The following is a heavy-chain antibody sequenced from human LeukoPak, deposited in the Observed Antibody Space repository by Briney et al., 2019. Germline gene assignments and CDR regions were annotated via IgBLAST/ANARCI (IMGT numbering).Heavy chain of an antibody. CDR3: VRLGSSSPFDY. CDR2: IDPGDSDT. CDR1: GYIFTNYR. V-gene: IGHV5-51*01. J-gene: IGHJ4*02. D-gene: IGHD5/OR15-5a*01. Sequence: GESLKISCKGSGYIFTNYRIAWVRQMPGKGLEWMGIIDPGDSDTRYSPSFQGQVTISADKSISTAYLQWSSLKASDTAMYYCVRLGSSSPFDYWGQGTLVTVSS.